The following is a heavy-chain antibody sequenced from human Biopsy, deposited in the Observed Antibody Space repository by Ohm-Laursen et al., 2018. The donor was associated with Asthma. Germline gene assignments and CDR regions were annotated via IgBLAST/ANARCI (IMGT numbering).Heavy chain of an antibody. Sequence: SLRLSCSASGFSFSRYGMHWVRQAPGKGLEWVAVISFDGSNKYYGDSVKGRFTIARDNSKNTVYLQMNSLRAEDTAVYYCASYEVVTAILPMDVWGQGTMVTASS. V-gene: IGHV3-30*03. J-gene: IGHJ6*02. CDR3: ASYEVVTAILPMDV. CDR1: GFSFSRYG. CDR2: ISFDGSNK. D-gene: IGHD2-21*02.